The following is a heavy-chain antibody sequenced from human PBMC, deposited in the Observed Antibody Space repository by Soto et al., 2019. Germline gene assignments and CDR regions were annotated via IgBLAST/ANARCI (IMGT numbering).Heavy chain of an antibody. V-gene: IGHV3-23*01. Sequence: GGSLRLSCAASGFTFSSYAMSWVRQALGKGLEWVSAISGSGDSKYDADSVKGRFTISRDNSKNTLYLQMNSLRAEDTAVYYCAKGIYSYGYNSFDYWSQGTLVTVSS. CDR2: ISGSGDSK. CDR1: GFTFSSYA. D-gene: IGHD5-18*01. J-gene: IGHJ4*02. CDR3: AKGIYSYGYNSFDY.